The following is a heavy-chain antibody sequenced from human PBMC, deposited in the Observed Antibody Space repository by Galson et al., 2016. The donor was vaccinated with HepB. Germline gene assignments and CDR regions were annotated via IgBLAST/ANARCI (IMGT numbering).Heavy chain of an antibody. CDR3: ATTTHQPPDPLDI. V-gene: IGHV1-69*13. CDR1: GGTFRSNP. Sequence: SVKVSCKASGGTFRSNPITWVRQAPGQGLEWMGGIIPFFGTTNSAQRFQGRGTITADASTSTVYMELRSLRSDDTAIYFCATTTHQPPDPLDIWGQGTMVIVSS. J-gene: IGHJ3*02. D-gene: IGHD1-1*01. CDR2: IIPFFGTT.